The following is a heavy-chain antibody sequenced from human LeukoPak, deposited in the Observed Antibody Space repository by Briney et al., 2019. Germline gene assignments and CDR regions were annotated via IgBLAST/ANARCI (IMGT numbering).Heavy chain of an antibody. CDR1: GFTFSHYT. CDR2: ITGDSSYI. CDR3: ARVQGSPY. J-gene: IGHJ4*02. V-gene: IGHV3-21*03. Sequence: GGSLRLSCAASGFTFSHYTLHWVRQPPRRGLEWLSYITGDSSYIYYGDSVKGRFTVSRDNARNSLYLHINSLRVEDTGVYYCARVQGSPYWGQGTLVTVSS.